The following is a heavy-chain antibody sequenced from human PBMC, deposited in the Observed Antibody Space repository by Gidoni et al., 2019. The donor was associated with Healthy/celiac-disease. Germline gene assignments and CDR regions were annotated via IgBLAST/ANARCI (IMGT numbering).Heavy chain of an antibody. D-gene: IGHD3-9*01. J-gene: IGHJ5*02. CDR3: AKDRYDILTGRGGIFDP. V-gene: IGHV3-30*18. CDR1: GFTFSSYG. Sequence: QVQLVESGGGVVQPGRSLRLSCAASGFTFSSYGMHWVRQAPGKGLEWVAVISYDGSNKYYADSVKGRFTISRDNSKNTLYLQMNSLRAEDTAVYYCAKDRYDILTGRGGIFDPWGQGTLVTVSS. CDR2: ISYDGSNK.